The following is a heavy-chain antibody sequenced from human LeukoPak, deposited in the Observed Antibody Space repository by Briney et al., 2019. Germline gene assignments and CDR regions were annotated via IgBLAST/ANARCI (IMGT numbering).Heavy chain of an antibody. V-gene: IGHV3-7*01. CDR2: IKQDGSEK. J-gene: IGHJ6*02. CDR3: ARAQYYYDSSGYPYYYYGMDV. Sequence: PGGSLRPSCAASGFTFSSYWMSWVRQAPGKGLEWVANIKQDGSEKYYVDSVKGRFTISRDNAKNSLYLQMNSLRAEDTAVYYCARAQYYYDSSGYPYYYYGMDVWGQGTTVTVSS. CDR1: GFTFSSYW. D-gene: IGHD3-22*01.